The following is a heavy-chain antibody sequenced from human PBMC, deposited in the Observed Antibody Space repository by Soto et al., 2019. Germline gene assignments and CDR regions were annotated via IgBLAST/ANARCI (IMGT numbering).Heavy chain of an antibody. CDR2: IYYSGST. CDR1: GGTINSTSYY. Sequence: QLQLQESGPGLVKPSETLSLTCTVSGGTINSTSYYWGWIRQPPGKGLEWIGRIYYSGSTYYNPSLKRRVTISVDTSKNQFSLKLSSVTAADTAVYYCARLTLTSIAVWGQGTLVTVSS. V-gene: IGHV4-39*01. CDR3: ARLTLTSIAV. D-gene: IGHD2-21*01. J-gene: IGHJ4*02.